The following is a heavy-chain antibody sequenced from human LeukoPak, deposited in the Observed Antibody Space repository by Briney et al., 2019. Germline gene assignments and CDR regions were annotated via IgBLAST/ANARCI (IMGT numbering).Heavy chain of an antibody. V-gene: IGHV1-3*04. CDR2: IITGNGNT. Sequence: ASVKVSCKASGYTFTSYYMHWVRQAPGQRLEWMGWIITGNGNTKYSQKFQGRVTITRDTSASTAYMELSSLRSEDTAVYYCARVGRDLSTYFDYWGQGTLVTVSS. D-gene: IGHD3-10*01. J-gene: IGHJ4*02. CDR1: GYTFTSYY. CDR3: ARVGRDLSTYFDY.